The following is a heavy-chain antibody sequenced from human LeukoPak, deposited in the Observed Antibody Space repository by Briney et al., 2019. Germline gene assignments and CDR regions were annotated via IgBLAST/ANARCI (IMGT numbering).Heavy chain of an antibody. CDR2: IWYDGSNK. CDR3: ARVTLAGRYWYFDL. V-gene: IGHV3-33*01. D-gene: IGHD6-19*01. J-gene: IGHJ2*01. CDR1: GFTFSNYG. Sequence: GGSLRLSCAASGFTFSNYGMHWVRQAPGKGPEWVAVIWYDGSNKYYADSVKGRFTISRDNAKNTLYLQMNSLRAEDTAVYYCARVTLAGRYWYFDLWGRGTLVTVSS.